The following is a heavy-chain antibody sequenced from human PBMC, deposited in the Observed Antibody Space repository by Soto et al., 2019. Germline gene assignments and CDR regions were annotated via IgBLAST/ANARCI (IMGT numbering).Heavy chain of an antibody. CDR2: IYHSGST. CDR1: GGSISSNNW. J-gene: IGHJ4*02. CDR3: ARTSTSGTHFDY. V-gene: IGHV4-4*02. Sequence: SETLSLTCAVSGGSISSNNWWSWVRQPPGKGLEWIGEIYHSGSTNYNPSFKSRVAMSVDKSKNQFSLKLNSVTAADTALYYCARTSTSGTHFDYWGQGTLVTVSS. D-gene: IGHD1-1*01.